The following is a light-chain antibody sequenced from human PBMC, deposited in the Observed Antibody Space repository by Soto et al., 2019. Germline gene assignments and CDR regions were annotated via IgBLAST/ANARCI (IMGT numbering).Light chain of an antibody. CDR2: DVS. J-gene: IGLJ1*01. CDR1: SSDVGGYNY. CDR3: CSYTTSNTRQIV. V-gene: IGLV2-14*01. Sequence: QSVLTQPASVSGSPGQSITISCTGTSSDVGGYNYVSWYQQHPGKAPKFMIYDVSNRPSGVSNRFSGSKSGKTASLTISGLQAEDEADYYCCSYTTSNTRQIVFGTGTKLTVL.